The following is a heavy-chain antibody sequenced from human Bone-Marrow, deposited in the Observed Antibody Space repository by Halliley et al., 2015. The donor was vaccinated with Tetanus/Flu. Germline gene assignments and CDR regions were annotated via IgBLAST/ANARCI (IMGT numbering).Heavy chain of an antibody. CDR2: IHYSGST. CDR3: ARGLGMDV. CDR1: GGSLSSGSHY. Sequence: LRLSCTVSGGSLSSGSHYWGWIRQPPGKGLEWTGSIHYSGSTYYNPSLKSRVTISVDTSNNQFSLKLSSVTAAGRAVYYCARGLGMDVWGQGTTVTVSS. V-gene: IGHV4-39*01. J-gene: IGHJ6*02.